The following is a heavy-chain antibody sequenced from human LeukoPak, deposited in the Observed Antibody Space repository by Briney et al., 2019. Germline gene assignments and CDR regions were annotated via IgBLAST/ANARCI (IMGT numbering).Heavy chain of an antibody. CDR2: IYYSGST. D-gene: IGHD3-3*01. CDR3: ARRRVDNDFWSGYYYYGMDV. J-gene: IGHJ6*02. V-gene: IGHV4-59*08. Sequence: SETLSLTCTVSGGSISSYYWSWIRQPPGKGLEWIGYIYYSGSTNYNPSLKSRVTISVDTSKNQFSLKLSSVTAADTAVYYCARRRVDNDFWSGYYYYGMDVWGQGATVTVSS. CDR1: GGSISSYY.